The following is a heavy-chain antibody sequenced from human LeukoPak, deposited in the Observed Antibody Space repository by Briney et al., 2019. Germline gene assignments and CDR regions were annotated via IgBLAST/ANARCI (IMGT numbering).Heavy chain of an antibody. J-gene: IGHJ4*02. CDR3: ATDLVAPTVYFDY. V-gene: IGHV1-24*01. CDR2: FDPEDGET. D-gene: IGHD2-15*01. CDR1: GYTLTELS. Sequence: ASVTVSCTVSGYTLTELSMHWVRQAPGQGLEWMGGFDPEDGETIYAQKFQGRVTMTEDTSTDTAYMELSSLRSEDTAVYYCATDLVAPTVYFDYWGQGTLVTLSS.